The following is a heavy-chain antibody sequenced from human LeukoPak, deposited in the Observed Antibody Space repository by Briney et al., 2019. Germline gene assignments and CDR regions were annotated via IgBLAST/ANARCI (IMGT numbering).Heavy chain of an antibody. D-gene: IGHD5-18*01. CDR2: ISYDGSNK. CDR3: ARDGNRYSYGSFDY. J-gene: IGHJ4*02. V-gene: IGHV3-30*04. CDR1: GFTFSSYA. Sequence: GGSQRLSCAASGFTFSSYAMHWVRQAPGKGLEWGAVISYDGSNKYYADSVKGRFTISRDNSKNTLYLQMNSLRAEDTAVYYCARDGNRYSYGSFDYWGQGTLVTVSS.